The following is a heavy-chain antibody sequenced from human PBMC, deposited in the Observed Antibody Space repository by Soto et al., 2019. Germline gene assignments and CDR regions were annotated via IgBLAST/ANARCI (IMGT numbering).Heavy chain of an antibody. J-gene: IGHJ4*02. Sequence: QVQLVQSGAEVKKPGASVKVSCKASGYTFTSYGISWVRQAPGQGLEWMGWISAYNGDTKYAQKLQGRVTMTTDTSTSTVYMELRSLTSDDTAVYYCASDDCISTTCYIGYWGQGTLVTVSS. D-gene: IGHD2-2*02. CDR3: ASDDCISTTCYIGY. CDR2: ISAYNGDT. CDR1: GYTFTSYG. V-gene: IGHV1-18*01.